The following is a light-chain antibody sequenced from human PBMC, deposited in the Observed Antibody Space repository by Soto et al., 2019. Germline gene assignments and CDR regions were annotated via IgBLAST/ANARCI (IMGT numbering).Light chain of an antibody. CDR2: DAS. V-gene: IGKV3-11*01. J-gene: IGKJ2*01. CDR3: QQRSNWPPYT. CDR1: QSVRSY. Sequence: EIVLTQSPATLSLSPGERATLSCRASQSVRSYLAWYQQQPGQAPRLLIYDASNRATGIPARFSGSGSGTDFTLTISSLEPEDFAVYYCQQRSNWPPYTFGQGTKLEIK.